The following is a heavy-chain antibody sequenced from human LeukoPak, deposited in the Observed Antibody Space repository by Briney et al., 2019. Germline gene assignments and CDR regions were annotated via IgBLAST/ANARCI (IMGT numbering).Heavy chain of an antibody. CDR3: APIEDYYDSGGYLAY. D-gene: IGHD3-22*01. CDR2: IYYSGST. Sequence: SETLSLTCTVSGGSISSSSYYWGWIRQPPGKGLEWIGSIYYSGSTYYNPSLKSRVTISVDTSKNQFSLKLSSVTAADTAVYYCAPIEDYYDSGGYLAYWGQGTLVTVSS. J-gene: IGHJ4*02. CDR1: GGSISSSSYY. V-gene: IGHV4-39*07.